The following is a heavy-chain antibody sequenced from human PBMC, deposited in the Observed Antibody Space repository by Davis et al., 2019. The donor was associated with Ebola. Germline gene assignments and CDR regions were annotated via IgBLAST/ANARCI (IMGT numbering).Heavy chain of an antibody. CDR2: ISRDSNYI. CDR3: AAIVGPTRGAFDL. J-gene: IGHJ3*01. CDR1: GFTFSSYV. Sequence: PGGSLRLSCVASGFTFSSYVMRWVRQAPGKGLEWVSSISRDSNYIYYADSVKGRFTISRDRSKNTVFLQMNSLRGGDTAIYYCAAIVGPTRGAFDLWGQGTNVTVSS. D-gene: IGHD1-26*01. V-gene: IGHV3-21*04.